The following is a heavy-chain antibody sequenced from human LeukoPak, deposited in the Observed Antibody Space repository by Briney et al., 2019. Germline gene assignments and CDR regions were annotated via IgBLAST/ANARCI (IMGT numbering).Heavy chain of an antibody. CDR1: GYTFTSHY. D-gene: IGHD6-6*01. V-gene: IGHV1-46*01. CDR3: AREWRAQRVYIN. CDR2: IDPNGGST. J-gene: IGHJ4*02. Sequence: ASVKVSCKASGYTFTSHYMHWVRQAPGQGLEWMGIIDPNGGSTTYAQKFQGRVTMTRDTSTSIGYMELSSLRSEDTAVYYCAREWRAQRVYINWGQGALVTVSS.